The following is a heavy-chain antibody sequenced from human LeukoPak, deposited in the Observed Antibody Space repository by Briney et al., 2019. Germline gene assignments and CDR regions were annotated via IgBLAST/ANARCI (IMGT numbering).Heavy chain of an antibody. CDR2: IDPYDSNT. CDR1: GYSFTAYW. V-gene: IGHV5-10-1*01. D-gene: IGHD5-18*01. Sequence: GESLKISCRGSGYSFTAYWISWVRQMPGKGLEWIGRIDPYDSNTIFSPSFQGHVTISVDKSISAAYLQWSSLKASDTAMYYCARTGGYNYGPGDLWGQGTLVTVSS. J-gene: IGHJ5*02. CDR3: ARTGGYNYGPGDL.